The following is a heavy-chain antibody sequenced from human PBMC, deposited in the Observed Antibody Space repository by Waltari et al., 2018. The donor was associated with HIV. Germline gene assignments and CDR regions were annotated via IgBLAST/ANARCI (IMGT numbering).Heavy chain of an antibody. CDR1: GGSFSGYY. CDR2: INHSGST. CDR3: AREELTAMVPYYYYGMDV. J-gene: IGHJ6*02. V-gene: IGHV4-34*01. D-gene: IGHD5-18*01. Sequence: QVQLQQWGAGLLKPSETLSLTCAVYGGSFSGYYWSWIRQPPGKGLEWIGEINHSGSTNYNPSLKSRVTISVDTSKNQFSLKLSSVTAADTAVYYCAREELTAMVPYYYYGMDVWGQGTTVTVSS.